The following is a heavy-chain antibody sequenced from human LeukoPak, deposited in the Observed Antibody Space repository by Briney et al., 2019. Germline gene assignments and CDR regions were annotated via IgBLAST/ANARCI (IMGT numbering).Heavy chain of an antibody. Sequence: PGESLKISCKVSGYSFTNYWIAWVRQMPGKGLEWMGIIYPGDSDIRYSPSFQGQVTISADKSNTTAYLQWSSLKASDTAMYYCARYLHYSTFFDYWGQGTLVTVSS. V-gene: IGHV5-51*03. CDR2: IYPGDSDI. D-gene: IGHD2-21*01. J-gene: IGHJ4*02. CDR3: ARYLHYSTFFDY. CDR1: GYSFTNYW.